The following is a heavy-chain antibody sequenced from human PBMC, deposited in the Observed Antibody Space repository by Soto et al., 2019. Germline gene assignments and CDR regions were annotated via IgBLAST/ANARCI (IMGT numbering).Heavy chain of an antibody. J-gene: IGHJ4*02. V-gene: IGHV3-73*01. CDR2: IRNRANNHAT. CDR1: GFTFSVAA. CDR3: TRNGEGAGLDY. D-gene: IGHD1-26*01. Sequence: EVQLVESGGGLVQPGESLKLSCETSGFTFSVAAMHWVRQAAGKGLEWVARIRNRANNHATGYAASVKGRFTIYRDDSKSTAFLQLNSLKTEDTAVYYCTRNGEGAGLDYWGQGRLVTVSS.